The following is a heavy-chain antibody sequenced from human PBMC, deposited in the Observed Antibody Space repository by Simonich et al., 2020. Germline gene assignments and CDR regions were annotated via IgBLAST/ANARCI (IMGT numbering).Heavy chain of an antibody. CDR1: GFTFSSYG. J-gene: IGHJ6*02. CDR3: AKESTVSRWDYYYGMDV. D-gene: IGHD4-17*01. Sequence: QVQLVESGGGVVQPGRSLRLSCAASGFTFSSYGMHWVRQDPGKGLEWWAVIWLDGSNKYYADSVKGRFTISRDNSKNTLYLQMNSLRAEDTAMYYCAKESTVSRWDYYYGMDVWGQGTTVTVSS. CDR2: IWLDGSNK. V-gene: IGHV3-30*18.